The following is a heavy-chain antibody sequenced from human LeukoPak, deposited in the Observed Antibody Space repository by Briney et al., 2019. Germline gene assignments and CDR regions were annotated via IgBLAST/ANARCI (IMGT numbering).Heavy chain of an antibody. J-gene: IGHJ5*02. CDR3: ARDRYSSSRGIWFDP. D-gene: IGHD6-13*01. V-gene: IGHV4-39*07. Sequence: SETLSLTCTVSGGSISSSSYYWGWIRQPPGKGLEWIGEINHSGSTNYNPSLKSRVTISVDTSKNQFSLKLSSVTAADTAVYYCARDRYSSSRGIWFDPWGQGTLVTVSS. CDR1: GGSISSSSYY. CDR2: INHSGST.